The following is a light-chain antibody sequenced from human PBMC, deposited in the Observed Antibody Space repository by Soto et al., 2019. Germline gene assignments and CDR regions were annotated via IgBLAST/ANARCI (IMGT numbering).Light chain of an antibody. CDR3: QQFASSPWT. V-gene: IGKV3-20*01. CDR2: GAS. J-gene: IGKJ1*01. Sequence: ETVLTQSSGTLSLSPGERATLSCRASQSVSSSHLTWYQQKPGQAPRLLIYGASSRATGIPDRFSGSGSGTDFTLTISRLEPEDFALYYCQQFASSPWTFRQGTKVDIK. CDR1: QSVSSSH.